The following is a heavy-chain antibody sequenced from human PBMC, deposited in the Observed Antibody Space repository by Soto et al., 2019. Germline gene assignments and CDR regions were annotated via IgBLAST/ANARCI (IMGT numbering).Heavy chain of an antibody. CDR3: AKGTTVGMGYWYFAL. V-gene: IGHV3-23*01. J-gene: IGHJ2*01. CDR1: KFTFSSYA. D-gene: IGHD4-17*01. Sequence: EAQLLESGGGLVQPGGSLGLSCAASKFTFSSYAKNWVRQVPGKGLKWVSGISVSGRTYYADSVKGRFTVSRDSSRNTLFLQMNSLRAEDTAVYYCAKGTTVGMGYWYFALWGRGTLVTVSS. CDR2: ISVSGRT.